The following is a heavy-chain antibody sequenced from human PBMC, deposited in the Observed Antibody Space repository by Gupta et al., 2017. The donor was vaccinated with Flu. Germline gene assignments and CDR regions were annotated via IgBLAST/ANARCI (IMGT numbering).Heavy chain of an antibody. V-gene: IGHV1-18*01. Sequence: QVQLVQSGSEVKKPGASVKVSCKVSGYTFTSYGISWVRQAPGQGLEWLGWIAPYNGDTTFAQEFQGRVTMTTDTSTNTAYLELRSLRSDDTAVYYCARDPGYYDSSGYYYAVFDYWGQGTLVTVSS. CDR2: IAPYNGDT. J-gene: IGHJ4*02. CDR1: GYTFTSYG. D-gene: IGHD3-22*01. CDR3: ARDPGYYDSSGYYYAVFDY.